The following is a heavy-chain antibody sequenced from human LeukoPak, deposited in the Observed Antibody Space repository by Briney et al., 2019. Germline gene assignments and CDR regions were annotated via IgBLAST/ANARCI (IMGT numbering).Heavy chain of an antibody. Sequence: PETLSLTCAVSGGSFSGYYWSWIRQPPGKGLEWIGEINHSGSTNYNPSLKSRVTISVDTSKKQFSLKLSSVTAADTAVYYCARVVVPAATDYWGQGNLVTVSS. V-gene: IGHV4-34*01. CDR3: ARVVVPAATDY. CDR1: GGSFSGYY. J-gene: IGHJ4*02. D-gene: IGHD2-2*01. CDR2: INHSGST.